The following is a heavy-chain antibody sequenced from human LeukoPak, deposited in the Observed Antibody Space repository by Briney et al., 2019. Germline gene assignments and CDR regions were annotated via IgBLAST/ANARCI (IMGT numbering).Heavy chain of an antibody. J-gene: IGHJ4*02. Sequence: GGSLRLSCAASGFTFSNYSMNWVRQAPGKGLEWVSSISTSSSYIYYADSLKGRFTISRDNSKNTLYLQMNSLRAEDTAVYYCAKEMSRMAMVAWGQGTLVTVSS. D-gene: IGHD5-18*01. V-gene: IGHV3-21*01. CDR3: AKEMSRMAMVA. CDR1: GFTFSNYS. CDR2: ISTSSSYI.